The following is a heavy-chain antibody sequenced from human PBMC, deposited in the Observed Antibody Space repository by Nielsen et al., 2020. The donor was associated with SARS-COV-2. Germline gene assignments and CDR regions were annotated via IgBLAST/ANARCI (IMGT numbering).Heavy chain of an antibody. Sequence: GESLKISCAASGFTFSSYAMNWVRQAPGKGLEWVSGISGSGGTTYYADSVKGRFTISRDNTKNTLFLQMDSLRAEDTAIYYCARGGVVPALFYYYYMDVWGRGTRVTVSS. CDR1: GFTFSSYA. CDR2: ISGSGGTT. CDR3: ARGGVVPALFYYYYMDV. V-gene: IGHV3-23*01. J-gene: IGHJ6*03. D-gene: IGHD3-3*01.